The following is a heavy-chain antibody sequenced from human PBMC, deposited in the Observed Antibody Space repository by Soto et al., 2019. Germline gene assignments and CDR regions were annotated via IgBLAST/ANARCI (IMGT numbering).Heavy chain of an antibody. CDR2: ISYDGSNK. CDR1: GFTFSSYA. J-gene: IGHJ4*02. CDR3: ARDPPYYYDSSGYN. Sequence: QVQLVESGGGVVQPGRSLRLSCAASGFTFSSYAMHWVRQAPGKGLEWVAVISYDGSNKYYADSVKGRFTISRDNSKNTLYLQMNSLRAEDTAVYYCARDPPYYYDSSGYNWGQGTLVTVSS. D-gene: IGHD3-22*01. V-gene: IGHV3-30-3*01.